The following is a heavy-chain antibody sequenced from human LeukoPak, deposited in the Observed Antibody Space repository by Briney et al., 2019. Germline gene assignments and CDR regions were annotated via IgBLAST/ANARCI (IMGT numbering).Heavy chain of an antibody. D-gene: IGHD5-18*01. CDR3: ASAPTAMVPFDY. CDR2: TYYSGST. J-gene: IGHJ4*02. V-gene: IGHV4-59*11. CDR1: GGSISSHY. Sequence: SETLSLTCTVSGGSISSHYWSWIRQPPGKGLEWIGYTYYSGSTNYNPSLKSRVTISVDTSKNQFSLKLSSVTAADTAVYYCASAPTAMVPFDYWGQGTLVTVSS.